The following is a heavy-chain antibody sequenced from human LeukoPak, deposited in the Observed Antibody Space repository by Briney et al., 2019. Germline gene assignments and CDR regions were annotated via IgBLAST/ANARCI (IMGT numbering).Heavy chain of an antibody. D-gene: IGHD2-8*01. CDR3: VRRSRYGGPNDNWFDP. CDR1: GYSFSTYW. Sequence: GESLKISCKGSGYSFSTYWIGWVRQMPGKGLEWMGIIYPGDSDTRYSPSFQGQVTISADKSISTAYLQWSSLKASDTAMYYCVRRSRYGGPNDNWFDPWGQGTLVTVSS. J-gene: IGHJ5*02. V-gene: IGHV5-51*01. CDR2: IYPGDSDT.